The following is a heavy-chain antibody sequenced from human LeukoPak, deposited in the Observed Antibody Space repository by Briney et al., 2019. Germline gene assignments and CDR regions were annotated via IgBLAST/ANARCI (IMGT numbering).Heavy chain of an antibody. CDR2: ISAYNGNT. J-gene: IGHJ4*02. CDR3: AGDGYDFWSGGGGY. V-gene: IGHV1-18*01. D-gene: IGHD3-3*01. Sequence: ASVKVSCKASGYTFTSYGISWVRQAPGQGLEWMGWISAYNGNTNYAQKLQGRVTMTTDTSTSTAYMELRSLRSDDTAVYYCAGDGYDFWSGGGGYWGQGTLVTVSS. CDR1: GYTFTSYG.